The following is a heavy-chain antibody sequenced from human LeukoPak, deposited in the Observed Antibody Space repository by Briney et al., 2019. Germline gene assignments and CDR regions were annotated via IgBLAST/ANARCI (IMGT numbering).Heavy chain of an antibody. D-gene: IGHD6-19*01. V-gene: IGHV3-9*01. CDR2: ISWNSGSI. CDR3: AKAIGWAHRVAGPDAFDI. J-gene: IGHJ3*02. Sequence: GGSLRLSCAASGFTFDDYAMHWVRQAPGKGLEWVSGISWNSGSIGYADSVKGRFTISRDNAKNSLYLQMNSLRAEDTALYYYAKAIGWAHRVAGPDAFDIWGQGTMVTVSS. CDR1: GFTFDDYA.